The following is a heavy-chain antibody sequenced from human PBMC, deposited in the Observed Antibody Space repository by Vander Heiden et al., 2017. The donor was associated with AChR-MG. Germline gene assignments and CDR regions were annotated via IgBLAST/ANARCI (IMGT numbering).Heavy chain of an antibody. CDR3: AKDPKRYGDYSDY. V-gene: IGHV3-30*18. Sequence: QVQLVESGGGVVQPGRSLRLSCAASGFTFSRYGMHWVRQAPGKGLEWVAVISYDGSNKYYADSVKGRFTISRDNSKNTLYLQMNSLRAEDTAVYYCAKDPKRYGDYSDYWGQGTLVTVSS. CDR2: ISYDGSNK. J-gene: IGHJ4*02. CDR1: GFTFSRYG. D-gene: IGHD4-17*01.